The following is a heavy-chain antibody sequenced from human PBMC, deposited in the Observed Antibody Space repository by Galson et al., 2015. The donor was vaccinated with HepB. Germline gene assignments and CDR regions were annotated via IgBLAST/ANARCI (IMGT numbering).Heavy chain of an antibody. V-gene: IGHV3-7*03. Sequence: SLRLSCAASGFTFIDYWMMWVRQAPGKGLEWLASISQDGGEKYYVDSVKGRFTISRDNAKNSLYLQMSSLRAEDTAVYHCARDWSSSSRVGDYWGLGTLVTVSA. CDR3: ARDWSSSSRVGDY. CDR1: GFTFIDYW. D-gene: IGHD6-6*01. CDR2: ISQDGGEK. J-gene: IGHJ4*02.